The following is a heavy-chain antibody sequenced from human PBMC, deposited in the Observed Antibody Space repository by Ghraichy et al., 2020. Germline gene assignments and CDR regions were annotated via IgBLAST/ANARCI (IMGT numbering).Heavy chain of an antibody. J-gene: IGHJ6*02. CDR3: VRDPRGGIYGMDV. V-gene: IGHV3-33*01. CDR1: GFIFTNYD. CDR2: VISDGSEK. Sequence: SLRLSCAASGFIFTNYDMHWVRQAPGKGLECVAVVISDGSEKYYEHSVKGRFTISRDNSKNTLYLEMNSLRAEDTAVYFCVRDPRGGIYGMDVWGQGTTVSVSS.